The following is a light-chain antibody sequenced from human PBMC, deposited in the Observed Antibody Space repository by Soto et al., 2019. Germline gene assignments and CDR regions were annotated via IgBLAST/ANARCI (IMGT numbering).Light chain of an antibody. CDR3: QQSYITLSLN. CDR1: QNINLY. V-gene: IGKV1-39*01. Sequence: IQMTQSPSSLSASVGDTVTITCRASQNINLYLNWFQQKPGKAPRLLIYAASTLESGVPSRFSGSGSGTDFTLTISSMQPEGFATYFCQQSYITLSLNFGGGTKVDMK. CDR2: AAS. J-gene: IGKJ4*01.